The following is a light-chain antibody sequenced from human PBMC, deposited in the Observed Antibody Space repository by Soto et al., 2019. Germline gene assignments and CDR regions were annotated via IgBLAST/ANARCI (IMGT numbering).Light chain of an antibody. CDR2: AAS. CDR3: QQSYNTPRT. Sequence: DIQMTQSPSSLSASVGDRVTITCRASQSIRSHLNWFQQKPGKAPKVLIYAASSLKSGVPSRFSSSGSGTDFTLTISSLQPEDFATYFCQQSYNTPRTFGQGTMLEIK. J-gene: IGKJ2*01. CDR1: QSIRSH. V-gene: IGKV1-39*01.